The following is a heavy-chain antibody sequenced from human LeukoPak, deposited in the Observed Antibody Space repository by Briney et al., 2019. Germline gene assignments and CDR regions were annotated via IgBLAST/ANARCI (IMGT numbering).Heavy chain of an antibody. J-gene: IGHJ5*02. CDR3: ARESRSVRGVASNWFDP. Sequence: SETLSLTCTVSGGSINIYYWGWVRQPPGKALEWIGNIFYSGSTYYSPSLKSRVTISVDTSKNQFSLKLSSVTAADTAVYYCARESRSVRGVASNWFDPWGQGTLVTVSS. CDR2: IFYSGST. CDR1: GGSINIYY. V-gene: IGHV4-59*01. D-gene: IGHD3-10*01.